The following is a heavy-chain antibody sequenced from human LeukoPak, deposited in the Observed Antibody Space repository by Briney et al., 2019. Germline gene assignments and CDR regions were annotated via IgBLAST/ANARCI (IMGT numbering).Heavy chain of an antibody. V-gene: IGHV4-59*12. CDR2: IYYSGST. CDR3: ARWDPSTVMVRGVAYYFDY. D-gene: IGHD3-10*01. CDR1: GGSISSYY. Sequence: PSETLSLTCTVSGGSISSYYWSWIRQPPGKGLEWIGYIYYSGSTNHNPSLKSRVTISVDTSKNQFSLKLSSVTAADTAVYYCARWDPSTVMVRGVAYYFDYWGQGTLVTVSS. J-gene: IGHJ4*02.